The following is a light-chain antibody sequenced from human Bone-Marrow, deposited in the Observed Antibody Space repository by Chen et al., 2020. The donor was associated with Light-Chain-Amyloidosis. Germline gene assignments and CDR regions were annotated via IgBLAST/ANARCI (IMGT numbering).Light chain of an antibody. J-gene: IGKJ2*01. CDR3: MQGIECPHT. V-gene: IGKV2-40*01. Sequence: DIVMTQTPLSLPVPPGEPASISCRSSQSLLDSDDGNTYLDWYLQKPGQSPQLLIYTVSYRASGVPDRFSGSGSDTDFKLKISRVEAEDVGVYFCMQGIECPHTLGQGTKLEIK. CDR1: QSLLDSDDGNTY. CDR2: TVS.